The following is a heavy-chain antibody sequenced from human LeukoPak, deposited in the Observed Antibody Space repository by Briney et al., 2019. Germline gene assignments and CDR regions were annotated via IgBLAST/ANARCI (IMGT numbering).Heavy chain of an antibody. CDR2: IYFRGSI. J-gene: IGHJ4*02. V-gene: IGHV4-39*07. Sequence: PSETLSLTCTVSGVPISSSNYFWAWIRQSPGKGLEWIGSIYFRGSISSSPSLKSRVTISIDASKNQFSLKLTSVTAADTAVYYCAREDRYCSSTSCYTWDYWGQGTLVAV. CDR1: GVPISSSNYF. D-gene: IGHD2-2*02. CDR3: AREDRYCSSTSCYTWDY.